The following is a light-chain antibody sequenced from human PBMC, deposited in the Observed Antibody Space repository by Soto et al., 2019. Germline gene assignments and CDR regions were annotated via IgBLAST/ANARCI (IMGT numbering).Light chain of an antibody. CDR3: QQYKNWLALT. CDR1: QRLSSN. J-gene: IGKJ4*01. Sequence: EIVMTQSPATLSVSPGERATLSCRASQRLSSNLAWYQQKPGQAPRLLTYGVSTRATGVPARFSGSGSGTEFTLTISSPQSEDSAVYYCQQYKNWLALTFGGGTKVDIK. CDR2: GVS. V-gene: IGKV3-15*01.